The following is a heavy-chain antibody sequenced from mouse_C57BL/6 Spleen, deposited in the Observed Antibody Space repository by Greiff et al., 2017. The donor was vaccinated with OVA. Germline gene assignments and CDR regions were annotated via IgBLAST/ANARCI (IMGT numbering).Heavy chain of an antibody. CDR3: ASSSTMITKVYYAMDY. V-gene: IGHV2-9-1*01. CDR1: GFSLTSYA. D-gene: IGHD2-4*01. CDR2: IWTGGGT. J-gene: IGHJ4*01. Sequence: VQLVESGPGLVAPSQSLSITCTVSGFSLTSYAISWVRQPPGKGLEWLGVIWTGGGTNYNSALKSRLSISKDNSKSQVFLKMNSLQTDDTARYYCASSSTMITKVYYAMDYWGQGTSVTVSS.